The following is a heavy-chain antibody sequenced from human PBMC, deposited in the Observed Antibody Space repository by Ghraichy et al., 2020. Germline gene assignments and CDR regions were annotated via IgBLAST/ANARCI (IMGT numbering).Heavy chain of an antibody. D-gene: IGHD3-22*01. V-gene: IGHV3-30*18. CDR3: AKASYDSSTNYWGRFEDY. CDR2: ISNDGSNK. J-gene: IGHJ4*02. Sequence: GGSLRLSCAASGFTFSSNGMHWVRQAPGKGLEWVAVISNDGSNKYYEDSVKGRFTVSRDNSKKTVYLQMNDLRVEDTAVYYCAKASYDSSTNYWGRFEDYWGQGTLVTVSS. CDR1: GFTFSSNG.